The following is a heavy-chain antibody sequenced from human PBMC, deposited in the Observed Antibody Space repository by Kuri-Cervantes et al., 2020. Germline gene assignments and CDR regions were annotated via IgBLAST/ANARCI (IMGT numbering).Heavy chain of an antibody. D-gene: IGHD5-12*01. CDR3: ARFPQWLRAYDY. CDR1: GGSISSGAYS. CDR2: IYHSGTT. V-gene: IGHV4-30-2*01. Sequence: SETLSLTCAVSGGSISSGAYSWSWIRQPPGKGLEWIGYIYHSGTTYYNPSLKSRVTISIDRSQNQFSLKLSSVTAADTAVYYCARFPQWLRAYDYWGQGTLVTVSS. J-gene: IGHJ4*02.